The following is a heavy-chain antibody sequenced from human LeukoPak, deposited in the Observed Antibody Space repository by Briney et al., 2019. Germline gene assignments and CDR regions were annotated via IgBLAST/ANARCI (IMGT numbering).Heavy chain of an antibody. CDR1: GGSISGQY. Sequence: SETLSLTCTVSGGSISGQYWSLIRQPPGRGLEWIGYIYYTGITKYNPSLKSRVTISVDTSKNQFSLRLTSVTAADTAVYYCARPHRDSSGWRDAFDIWGQGTMVTVSS. CDR2: IYYTGIT. J-gene: IGHJ3*02. V-gene: IGHV4-59*11. CDR3: ARPHRDSSGWRDAFDI. D-gene: IGHD6-19*01.